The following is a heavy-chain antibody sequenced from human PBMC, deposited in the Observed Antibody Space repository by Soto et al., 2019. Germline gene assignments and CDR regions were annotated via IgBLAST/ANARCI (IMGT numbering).Heavy chain of an antibody. CDR2: IIPIFGTA. CDR1: GCTFSSYA. V-gene: IGHV1-69*13. Sequence: SVKVSCKSSGCTFSSYAISWVRQAPGQGLEWMGGIIPIFGTANYAQKFQGRVTITADESTSTAYMELSSLRSEDTAVYYCAREVVVAATGWFDPWGQGTLVTV. D-gene: IGHD2-15*01. J-gene: IGHJ5*02. CDR3: AREVVVAATGWFDP.